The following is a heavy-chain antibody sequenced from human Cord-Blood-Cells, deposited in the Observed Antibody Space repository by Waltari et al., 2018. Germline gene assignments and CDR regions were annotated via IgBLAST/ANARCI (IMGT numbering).Heavy chain of an antibody. CDR3: ARVSDRYDAFDI. D-gene: IGHD3-10*01. CDR2: INPNSGGT. V-gene: IGHV1-2*02. Sequence: QVQLVQSGAEVKKPGASVKVSCKASGYTFTGYYMPWVRQAPGQGLEWMGWINPNSGGTNYAQKFQVRVTMTRDTSISTADMELSRLRSDDTAVYYCARVSDRYDAFDIWGQGTMVTVSS. J-gene: IGHJ3*02. CDR1: GYTFTGYY.